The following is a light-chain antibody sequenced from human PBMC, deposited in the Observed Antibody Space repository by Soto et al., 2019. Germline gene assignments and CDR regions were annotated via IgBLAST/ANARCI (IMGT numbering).Light chain of an antibody. CDR3: SSYTSISTVV. CDR1: SSDVGGYNY. Sequence: LTQPASVSGSPGQSIAISCTGTSSDVGGYNYVSWYQQHPGKAPKLMIYDVTARPSGVSDRFSGSKSGNTASLTVSGLQAEDEANYYCSSYTSISTVVFGGGTKLTVL. V-gene: IGLV2-14*03. J-gene: IGLJ3*02. CDR2: DVT.